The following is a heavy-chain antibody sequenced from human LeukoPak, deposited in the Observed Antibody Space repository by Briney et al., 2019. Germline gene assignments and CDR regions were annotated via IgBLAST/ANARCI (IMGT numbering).Heavy chain of an antibody. CDR1: AFTFSTYW. J-gene: IGHJ4*02. D-gene: IGHD3-16*01. CDR2: INSDGSST. CDR3: ARGDVFFDN. Sequence: GGSLRLSCAASAFTFSTYWMHWVRQAPGKGLVWVSRINSDGSSTGYADSVKGRFTISRDNAKNTLYLQMNSLRAEDTAVYYCARGDVFFDNWGQGTLVTVSS. V-gene: IGHV3-74*01.